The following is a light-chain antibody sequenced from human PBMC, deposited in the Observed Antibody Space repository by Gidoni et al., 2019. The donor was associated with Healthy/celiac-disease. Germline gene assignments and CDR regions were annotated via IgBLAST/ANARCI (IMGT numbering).Light chain of an antibody. V-gene: IGKV3-15*01. CDR1: QSVSSN. CDR2: GAS. J-gene: IGKJ2*01. CDR3: QQYNNWRYT. Sequence: EIVMTQSPATLSVSPGERATLSCRASQSVSSNLAWYQQKPGQAPRLLIYGASTRATGIPARFSGRGSGTEFTLTISSLRSEDFAVYYCQQYNNWRYTFXQXTKLEIK.